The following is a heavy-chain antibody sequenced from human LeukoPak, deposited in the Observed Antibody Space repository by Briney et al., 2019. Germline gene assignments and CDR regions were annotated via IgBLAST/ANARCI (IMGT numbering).Heavy chain of an antibody. Sequence: SETLSLTCADYGGSFSGYYWSWIRQPPGKGLEWIGEINHSGSTNYNPSLKSRVTISVDTSKNQFSLKLSSVTAADTAVYYCARVGNIRYFDWLLKGHAFDIWGQGTMVTVSS. J-gene: IGHJ3*02. CDR3: ARVGNIRYFDWLLKGHAFDI. V-gene: IGHV4-34*01. CDR1: GGSFSGYY. D-gene: IGHD3-9*01. CDR2: INHSGST.